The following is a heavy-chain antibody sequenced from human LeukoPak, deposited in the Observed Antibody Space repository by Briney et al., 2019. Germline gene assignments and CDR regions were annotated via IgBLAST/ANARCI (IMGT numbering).Heavy chain of an antibody. J-gene: IGHJ6*03. V-gene: IGHV4-38-2*02. CDR3: AREAISTKNYYDSSGYYYYYYYMDV. CDR1: GYSISSGYY. Sequence: PSETLSLTCTVSGYSISSGYYWGWIRQPPGKGLEWIGSIYHSGSTYYNPSLKSRVTISVDTSKNQFSLKLSSVTAADTAVYYCAREAISTKNYYDSSGYYYYYYYMDVWGKGTTVTVSS. D-gene: IGHD3-22*01. CDR2: IYHSGST.